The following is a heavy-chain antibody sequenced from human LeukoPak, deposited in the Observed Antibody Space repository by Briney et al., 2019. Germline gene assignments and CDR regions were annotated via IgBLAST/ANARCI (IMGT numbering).Heavy chain of an antibody. J-gene: IGHJ4*02. V-gene: IGHV3-66*01. D-gene: IGHD4-17*01. CDR3: ARDRAGDGGHFDY. CDR1: GFTFSTYA. Sequence: GGSLRLSCAASGFTFSTYAMSWVRQAPGKGLEWVSLIYSGGRTYYADSVKGRFTIFRDDSKNTLYLQMNSLRDEDTAVYYCARDRAGDGGHFDYWGQGTLVTVSS. CDR2: IYSGGRT.